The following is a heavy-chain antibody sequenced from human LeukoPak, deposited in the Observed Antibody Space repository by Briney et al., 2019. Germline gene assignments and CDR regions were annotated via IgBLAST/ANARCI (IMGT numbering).Heavy chain of an antibody. J-gene: IGHJ2*01. V-gene: IGHV3-21*01. CDR1: GFTFSSYS. CDR3: AREPLTIVATRELDL. CDR2: ISSSSSYI. Sequence: PGGSLTLSCAASGFTFSSYSMNWVRQAPGKGLEWVSSISSSSSYIYYADSVKGRFTISRDNARNSLYLQMNSLRAEDTAVYYCAREPLTIVATRELDLWGRGTLVTVSS. D-gene: IGHD5-12*01.